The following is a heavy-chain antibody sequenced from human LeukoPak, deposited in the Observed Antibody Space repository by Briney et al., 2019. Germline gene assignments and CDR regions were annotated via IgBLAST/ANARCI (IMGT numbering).Heavy chain of an antibody. CDR1: GYTFTSYA. CDR2: INTNTGNP. D-gene: IGHD6-13*01. V-gene: IGHV7-4-1*02. CDR3: ARDIAAAETYAFDI. Sequence: ASVKVSCKASGYTFTSYAMNWVRQAPGQGLEWMGWINTNTGNPTYAQGFTGRFVFSLDTSVSTAYLQISSLKAEDTAVYYCARDIAAAETYAFDIWGQGTMVTVSS. J-gene: IGHJ3*02.